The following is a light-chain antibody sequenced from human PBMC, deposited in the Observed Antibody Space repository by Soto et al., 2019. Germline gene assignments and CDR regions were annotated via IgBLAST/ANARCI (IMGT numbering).Light chain of an antibody. V-gene: IGKV3-11*01. CDR3: QQRTDWPPTCT. J-gene: IGKJ2*02. CDR1: QSVNTY. CDR2: DAS. Sequence: ETVLTQSPATLSLSPGDRATLSCRASQSVNTYLAWYQQKPGQAPRLLIYDASNRATGIPARFSGSGSGTDFTLTISNLAPEDFAVYFCQQRTDWPPTCTFGQGTKLEVK.